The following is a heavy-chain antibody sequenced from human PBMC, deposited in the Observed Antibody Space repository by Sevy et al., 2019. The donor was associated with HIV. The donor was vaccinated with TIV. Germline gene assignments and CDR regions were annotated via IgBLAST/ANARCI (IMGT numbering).Heavy chain of an antibody. V-gene: IGHV1-2*04. CDR2: INPNSGGT. CDR3: ARELSIAAAGPYYYYGMDV. CDR1: GYTFTGYY. J-gene: IGHJ6*02. Sequence: ASVKVSCKASGYTFTGYYMHWVRQATGQGLEWMGWINPNSGGTNYAQKFQGWVTMTRDTSISTAYMELSRLRSDDTAVYYCARELSIAAAGPYYYYGMDVWGQGTTVTVSS. D-gene: IGHD6-13*01.